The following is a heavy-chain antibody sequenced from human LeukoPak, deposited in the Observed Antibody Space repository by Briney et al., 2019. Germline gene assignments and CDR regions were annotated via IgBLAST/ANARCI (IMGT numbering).Heavy chain of an antibody. CDR3: ARGGELRFDY. J-gene: IGHJ4*02. V-gene: IGHV3-64*01. D-gene: IGHD1-26*01. CDR2: ISSNGGST. CDR1: GFTFSSYA. Sequence: GGSLRLSCAASGFTFSSYAMHWVRQAPGKGLEYVSAISSNGGSTYYANSVKGRFTISRDNSKNTLYLQMGSLRAEDMAVYYCARGGELRFDYWGQGTLVTVSS.